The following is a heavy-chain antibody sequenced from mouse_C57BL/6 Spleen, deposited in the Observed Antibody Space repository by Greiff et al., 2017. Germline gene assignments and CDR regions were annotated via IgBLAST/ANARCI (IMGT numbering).Heavy chain of an antibody. V-gene: IGHV1-82*01. CDR3: ARGPYSNGAMDY. CDR2: IYPGDGDT. CDR1: GYAFSSSW. Sequence: QVQLQQSGPELVKPGASVKISCKASGYAFSSSWMNWVKPRPGKGLEWIGRIYPGDGDTNYNGKFKGKATLTADKSSSTAYMQLSSLTSEDSAVYFCARGPYSNGAMDYWGQGTSVTVSS. J-gene: IGHJ4*01. D-gene: IGHD2-5*01.